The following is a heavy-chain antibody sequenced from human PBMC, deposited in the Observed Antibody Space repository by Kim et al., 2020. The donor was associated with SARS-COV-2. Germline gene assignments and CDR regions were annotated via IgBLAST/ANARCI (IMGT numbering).Heavy chain of an antibody. Sequence: SQTLSLTCAISGDSVSSNSAAWNWLRQSPSRGLEWLGRTYYRSKWYNDYAVSVKSRITINPDTSKNQFSLQLNSVTPEDTAVYYCARELVVPAAILGWFDPWGQGTLVTVSS. D-gene: IGHD2-2*02. CDR1: GDSVSSNSAA. J-gene: IGHJ5*02. CDR2: TYYRSKWYN. CDR3: ARELVVPAAILGWFDP. V-gene: IGHV6-1*01.